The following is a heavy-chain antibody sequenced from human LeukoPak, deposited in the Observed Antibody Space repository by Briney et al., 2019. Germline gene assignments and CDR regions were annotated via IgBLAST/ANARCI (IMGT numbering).Heavy chain of an antibody. CDR3: ATESGIAAAGRNKNY. V-gene: IGHV3-30*02. CDR2: IRYDGSNK. J-gene: IGHJ4*02. Sequence: GGSLRLSCAASGFTFSSYGMHWVRQAPGKGLEWVAFIRYDGSNKYYADSVKGRFTISRDNSKNTLYLQMNSLRAEDTAVYYCATESGIAAAGRNKNYWGQGTLVTVSS. D-gene: IGHD6-13*01. CDR1: GFTFSSYG.